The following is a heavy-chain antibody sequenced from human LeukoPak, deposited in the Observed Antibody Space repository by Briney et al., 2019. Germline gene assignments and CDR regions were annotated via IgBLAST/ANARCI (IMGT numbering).Heavy chain of an antibody. D-gene: IGHD3-22*01. CDR3: AKDRRYYDSSGYY. J-gene: IGHJ4*02. Sequence: GGSLRLSCAASGFTFSSYAMSWVRQAPGKGLEWVSAISGSGGSTYYADSVRGRFTISRDNSKNTLYLQMNSLRAEDTAVYYCAKDRRYYDSSGYYWGQGTLVTVPS. CDR2: ISGSGGST. V-gene: IGHV3-23*01. CDR1: GFTFSSYA.